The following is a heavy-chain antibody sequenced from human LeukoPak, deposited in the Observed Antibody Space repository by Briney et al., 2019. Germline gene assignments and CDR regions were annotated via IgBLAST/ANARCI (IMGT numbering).Heavy chain of an antibody. CDR3: ARDYGSGYQGGAFDI. V-gene: IGHV1-18*01. Sequence: ASVKVSCKASGYTFTSYGISWVRQAPGQGLEWMGWISAYNGNTNYAQKLQGRVTMTTDTSTSTAYMELRSLRSDDTAVYYCARDYGSGYQGGAFDIWGQGTMVTVSS. CDR2: ISAYNGNT. D-gene: IGHD3-3*01. J-gene: IGHJ3*02. CDR1: GYTFTSYG.